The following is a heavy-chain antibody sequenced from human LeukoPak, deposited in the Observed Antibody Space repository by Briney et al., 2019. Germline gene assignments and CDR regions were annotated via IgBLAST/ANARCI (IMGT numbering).Heavy chain of an antibody. CDR1: GFTLSSYG. V-gene: IGHV3-7*04. CDR2: IKQDGSEK. J-gene: IGHJ4*02. CDR3: ARGLRYDYFDN. D-gene: IGHD4-17*01. Sequence: GGSLRLSCAASGFTLSSYGMHWVRQAPGKGLEWVASIKQDGSEKYYVDSVKGRFTISRDNAKNSLYLQMTSLRAEDTAVYYCARGLRYDYFDNWGQGTLVTVSS.